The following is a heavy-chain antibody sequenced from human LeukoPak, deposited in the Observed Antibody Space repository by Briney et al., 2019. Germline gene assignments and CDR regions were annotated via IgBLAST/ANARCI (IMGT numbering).Heavy chain of an antibody. CDR3: GRAVAGTQGGYYYYYMDV. CDR2: IKQDGSEK. Sequence: GGSLRLSCAGSGFTFSSDWMNWVRQAPGKGLEWVANIKQDGSEKYYVDSVRGRFTIPRDNAKKSLYLQMNSLRAEDTAVYYCGRAVAGTQGGYYYYYMDVWGKGTTVTVSS. D-gene: IGHD6-19*01. CDR1: GFTFSSDW. V-gene: IGHV3-7*04. J-gene: IGHJ6*03.